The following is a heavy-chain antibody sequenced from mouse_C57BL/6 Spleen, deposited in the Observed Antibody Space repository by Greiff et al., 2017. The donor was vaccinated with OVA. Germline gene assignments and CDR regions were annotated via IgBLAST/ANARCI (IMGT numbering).Heavy chain of an antibody. V-gene: IGHV1-42*01. J-gene: IGHJ2*01. CDR1: GYSFTGYY. CDR2: INPSTGGT. Sequence: EVQLKESGPELVKPGASVKISCKASGYSFTGYYMNWVKQSPEKSLEWIGEINPSTGGTTYNQKFKAKATLTVDKSSSTAYMQLKSLTSEDSAVYYCARGVFDYWGQGTTLTVSS. CDR3: ARGVFDY.